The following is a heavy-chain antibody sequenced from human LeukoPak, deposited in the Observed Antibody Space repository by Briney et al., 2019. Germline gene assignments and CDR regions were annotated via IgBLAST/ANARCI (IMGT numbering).Heavy chain of an antibody. V-gene: IGHV4-59*01. CDR1: SGSISSYY. D-gene: IGHD5-18*01. Sequence: PSETLSLTCTVSSGSISSYYWSWIRQPPGMGLEWIGYIYYSGSTNYNPSLKSRVTISVDMSKNQFSLRLSSVTAADTAVYYCTRGGYSYDSPPGHPFDYWGQGTLVTVSS. CDR3: TRGGYSYDSPPGHPFDY. J-gene: IGHJ4*02. CDR2: IYYSGST.